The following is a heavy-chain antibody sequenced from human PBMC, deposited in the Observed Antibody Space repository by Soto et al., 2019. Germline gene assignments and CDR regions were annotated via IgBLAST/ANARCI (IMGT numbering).Heavy chain of an antibody. V-gene: IGHV6-1*01. J-gene: IGHJ4*02. CDR2: TYYRSKWYN. CDR3: ARDGFLGYSNYDY. D-gene: IGHD4-4*01. CDR1: WDSVSSNSAA. Sequence: SQALSLTCAISWDSVSSNSAAWNWIRQSPSRGLEWLGRTYYRSKWYNDYAVSVKSRITINPDTYKNQFSLQLNSVTPEDTAVYYCARDGFLGYSNYDYWGQGTLVTVSS.